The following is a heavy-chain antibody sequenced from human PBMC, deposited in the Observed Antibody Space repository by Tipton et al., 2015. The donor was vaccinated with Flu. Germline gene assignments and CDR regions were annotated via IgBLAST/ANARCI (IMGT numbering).Heavy chain of an antibody. CDR3: VGSASSAY. J-gene: IGHJ4*02. CDR2: ISSSTSSI. Sequence: SLRLSCAASGFMFRSYAMNWVRQAAGKGLEWVSSISSSTSSIYYADSVKGRFTISRDNAKNSLHLQMTSLRVDDTAVYYCVGSASSAYFGQGTLVTVSS. CDR1: GFMFRSYA. D-gene: IGHD3-10*01. V-gene: IGHV3-21*01.